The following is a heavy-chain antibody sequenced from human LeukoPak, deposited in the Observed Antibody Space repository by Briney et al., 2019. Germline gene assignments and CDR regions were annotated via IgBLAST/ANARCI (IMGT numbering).Heavy chain of an antibody. CDR2: ISSSSYI. D-gene: IGHD6-6*01. J-gene: IGHJ6*03. CDR3: ARVYQEQLVYYMDV. Sequence: GGSLRLSCAASGFTFSSYSMNWVRQAPGKGLEWVSSISSSSYIYYADSVKGRFTISRDNAKNSLYLQMNSLRAEDTAVYYCARVYQEQLVYYMDVWGKGTTVTVSS. CDR1: GFTFSSYS. V-gene: IGHV3-21*01.